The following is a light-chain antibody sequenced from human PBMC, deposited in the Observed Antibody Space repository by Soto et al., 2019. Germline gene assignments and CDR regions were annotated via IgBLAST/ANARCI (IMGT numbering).Light chain of an antibody. Sequence: EIVMSKSPATLSVSPGGRATLSCRASQSVSSYLAWYQQKPGQAPRLLIYGASSRATGIPDRFSGSGSGTDFTLTISRLEPEDFAVYYCQQYGSSPLTFAGGTKVDIK. V-gene: IGKV3-20*01. J-gene: IGKJ4*01. CDR1: QSVSSY. CDR3: QQYGSSPLT. CDR2: GAS.